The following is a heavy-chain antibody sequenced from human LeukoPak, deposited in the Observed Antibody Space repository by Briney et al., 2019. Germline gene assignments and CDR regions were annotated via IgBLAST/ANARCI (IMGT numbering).Heavy chain of an antibody. CDR3: ARDQRKDAFDI. V-gene: IGHV4-34*01. J-gene: IGHJ3*02. D-gene: IGHD2-2*01. CDR1: GGSFSGYY. Sequence: PSETLSLTCAVYGGSFSGYYWSWIRQPPGKGLEWIGEINHSGSTNYNPSLKSRVTISVDTSKNQFSLKLSSVTAADTAVYYCARDQRKDAFDIWGQGTMVTVSS. CDR2: INHSGST.